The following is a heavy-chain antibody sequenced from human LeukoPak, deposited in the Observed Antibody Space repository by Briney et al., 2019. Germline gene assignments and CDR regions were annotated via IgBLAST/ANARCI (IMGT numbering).Heavy chain of an antibody. CDR1: GFIFKNYV. D-gene: IGHD2-15*01. Sequence: GGSLRLSCAASGFIFKNYVMTWVSQAPGKGLEWVSAISGSGGTTYYADSVKGRFTISRDNSKNTLYLQMNSLRGEDTAVYYCAKDIGGSIPPYGLDVWGQGTTVTVSS. CDR3: AKDIGGSIPPYGLDV. V-gene: IGHV3-23*01. CDR2: ISGSGGTT. J-gene: IGHJ6*02.